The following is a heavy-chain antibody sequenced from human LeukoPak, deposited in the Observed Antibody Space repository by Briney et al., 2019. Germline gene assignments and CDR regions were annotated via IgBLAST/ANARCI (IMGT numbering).Heavy chain of an antibody. Sequence: ASVKVSCKASGYTFTGYYIHWVRQAPGQGLEWLGWINPNAGDTKYAQKFQGRVTVTRGTSISTAYMELSRLRSDDTAVYYCVTSSAVGGAQRAFDYWGQGTLVTVS. CDR2: INPNAGDT. D-gene: IGHD3-10*01. CDR1: GYTFTGYY. CDR3: VTSSAVGGAQRAFDY. J-gene: IGHJ4*02. V-gene: IGHV1-2*02.